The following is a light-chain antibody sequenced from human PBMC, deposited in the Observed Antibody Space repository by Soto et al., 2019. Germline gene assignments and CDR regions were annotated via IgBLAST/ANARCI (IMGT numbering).Light chain of an antibody. J-gene: IGKJ4*01. CDR1: QSVSNK. Sequence: EIVMTQSPATLSVSLGERATLSCRASQSVSNKLAWYHQKPGQAPRLLIFGASARATGIPARFSGSGSGTEFTLTITSLQSEDFAIYYCQHYNILPLTFGGGTKVEIK. CDR2: GAS. CDR3: QHYNILPLT. V-gene: IGKV3-15*01.